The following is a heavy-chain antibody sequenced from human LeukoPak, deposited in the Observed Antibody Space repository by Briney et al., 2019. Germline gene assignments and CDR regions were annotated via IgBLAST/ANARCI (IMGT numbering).Heavy chain of an antibody. V-gene: IGHV3-7*03. CDR2: IKQDGSEK. CDR1: GFTSSSYW. CDR3: ARIGRGCYDYPYYFDY. J-gene: IGHJ4*02. Sequence: QSGGSLRLSCAASGFTSSSYWMSWVRQAPGKGLEWVANIKQDGSEKYYVDSVKGRFTISRDNAKNSLYLQMNSLRAEDTAVYYCARIGRGCYDYPYYFDYWGQGTLVTVSS. D-gene: IGHD5-12*01.